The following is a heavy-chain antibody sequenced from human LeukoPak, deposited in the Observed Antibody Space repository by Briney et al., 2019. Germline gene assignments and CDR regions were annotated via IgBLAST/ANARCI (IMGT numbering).Heavy chain of an antibody. J-gene: IGHJ3*02. Sequence: GGSLRLSCAASGFTFSSYGMHWVRQAPGKGLEWVAVISYDGSNKYYADSVKGRFTISRDNSKNTLYLQMNSLRAEDTAVYYCAKGDLTEWGVAAFDIWGQGTMVTVSS. CDR1: GFTFSSYG. V-gene: IGHV3-30*18. CDR3: AKGDLTEWGVAAFDI. D-gene: IGHD3-3*01. CDR2: ISYDGSNK.